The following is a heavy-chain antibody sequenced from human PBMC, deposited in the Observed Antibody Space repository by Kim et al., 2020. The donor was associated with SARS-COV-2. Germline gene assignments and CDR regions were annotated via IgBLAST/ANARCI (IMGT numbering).Heavy chain of an antibody. J-gene: IGHJ4*02. Sequence: GESLKISCKGSGYSFTAYWIAWVRQMPGKGLEWMGIIYPGDSDTRYSPSFQGQVTISADKSITTAYLQWSSLKASDTAMYYCARRGDHDYLGDAYYFDSWGQGTLVTVSS. CDR2: IYPGDSDT. CDR1: GYSFTAYW. CDR3: ARRGDHDYLGDAYYFDS. V-gene: IGHV5-51*01. D-gene: IGHD2-21*02.